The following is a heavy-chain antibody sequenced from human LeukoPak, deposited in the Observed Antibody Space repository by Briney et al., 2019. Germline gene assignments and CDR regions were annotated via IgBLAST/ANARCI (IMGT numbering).Heavy chain of an antibody. J-gene: IGHJ5*02. CDR3: AKDATTYYDFWSGYSPRYNWFDP. CDR1: GFTFNNYA. Sequence: GGSLRLSCAASGFTFNNYAMSWARQAPGKGLEWVSGISGSGGSTYYADSVKGRFTISRDNSKNTLYLQMNSLRAEDTAVYYCAKDATTYYDFWSGYSPRYNWFDPWGQGTLVTVSS. V-gene: IGHV3-23*01. CDR2: ISGSGGST. D-gene: IGHD3-3*01.